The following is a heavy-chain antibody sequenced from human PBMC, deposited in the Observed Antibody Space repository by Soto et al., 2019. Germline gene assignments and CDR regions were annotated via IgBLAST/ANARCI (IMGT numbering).Heavy chain of an antibody. CDR1: AGLFSSYA. V-gene: IGHV1-69*13. Sequence: GXSVKVSCKDTAGLFSSYAFSWVRQAPGQGLEWMGGIIPVFDTVYYAQKFQGRVTITADESTNTAYLELTSLRSEDTAVYYCVRAAKRYFDYWGQGTLVTVSS. J-gene: IGHJ4*02. CDR2: IIPVFDTV. CDR3: VRAAKRYFDY.